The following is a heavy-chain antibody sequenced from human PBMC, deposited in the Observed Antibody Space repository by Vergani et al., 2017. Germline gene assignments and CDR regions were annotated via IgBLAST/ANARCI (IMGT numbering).Heavy chain of an antibody. CDR1: GGSFIGSY. Sequence: QVQLQQWGAGLLKPSETLSLTCAVYGGSFIGSYWTWIRPPPRKRLEWIGEIYPRGSTNHNPSLKSRVTIPVDTSKNQFSLKLSSVTAADTAVYYCARKSSSRYRPRYYYYYMDVWGKGTTVTVSS. V-gene: IGHV4-34*01. D-gene: IGHD6-25*01. CDR3: ARKSSSRYRPRYYYYYMDV. CDR2: IYPRGST. J-gene: IGHJ6*03.